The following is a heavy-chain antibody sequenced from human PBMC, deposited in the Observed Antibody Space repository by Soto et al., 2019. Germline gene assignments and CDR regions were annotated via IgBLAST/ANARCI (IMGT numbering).Heavy chain of an antibody. J-gene: IGHJ5*02. Sequence: ASVKVSCKASGYTFITYDINWVRQATGQGLEWVGWMNPNNGNTGYAQKFQGRVTMTRNTSISTAYMELSSLTSEDTAVYYCAKMDYRGSRASPNWFDPWGQGALVTVSS. V-gene: IGHV1-8*01. CDR2: MNPNNGNT. CDR1: GYTFITYD. CDR3: AKMDYRGSRASPNWFDP. D-gene: IGHD2-15*01.